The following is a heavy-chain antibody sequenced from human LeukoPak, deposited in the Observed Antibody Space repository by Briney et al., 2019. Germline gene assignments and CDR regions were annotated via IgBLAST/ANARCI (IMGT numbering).Heavy chain of an antibody. CDR2: IHQSGIT. CDR3: ARDLEYCSTTSCFT. CDR1: GDSINSGGFY. V-gene: IGHV4-30-2*01. Sequence: SETLSLTCNVSGDSINSGGFYWNWFRQPPGKGLEWIAYIHQSGITVSNPSLKSRLTLSLDASKNQFSLRLTSVTVADTAVYYCARDLEYCSTTSCFTWGQGTLVTVSS. D-gene: IGHD2-2*01. J-gene: IGHJ5*02.